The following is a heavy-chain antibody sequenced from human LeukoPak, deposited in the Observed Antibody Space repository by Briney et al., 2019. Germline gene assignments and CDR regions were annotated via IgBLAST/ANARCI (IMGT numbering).Heavy chain of an antibody. V-gene: IGHV3-7*03. CDR3: AGGRGWSSDC. J-gene: IGHJ4*02. Sequence: GGSLRLSCATSGFTFSSYWMNWVRQAPGKGLEWVANIEQDGSEKNYVDSVKGRFTISRDNAKNSLYLQMSSLRAEDTAVYYCAGGRGWSSDCWGQGTLVTVSS. CDR2: IEQDGSEK. CDR1: GFTFSSYW. D-gene: IGHD6-19*01.